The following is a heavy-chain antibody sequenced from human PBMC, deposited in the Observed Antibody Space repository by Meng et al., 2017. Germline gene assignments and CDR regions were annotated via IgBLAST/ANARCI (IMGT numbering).Heavy chain of an antibody. Sequence: HVQLHESGPGLVNPSQTLSLTCTISGGSINSYDYYWSWIRQHPGKGLEWIGFIYYSGSTYYNPSLKSRVSISVDTSKNQFSLKVTSVTAADTAVYYCARGDYDGLAYWGQGTLVTVSS. J-gene: IGHJ4*02. V-gene: IGHV4-31*03. CDR1: GGSINSYDYY. CDR2: IYYSGST. CDR3: ARGDYDGLAY. D-gene: IGHD4-17*01.